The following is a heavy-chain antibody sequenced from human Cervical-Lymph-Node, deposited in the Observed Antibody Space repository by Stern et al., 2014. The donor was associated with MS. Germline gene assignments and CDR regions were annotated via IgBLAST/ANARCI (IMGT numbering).Heavy chain of an antibody. CDR2: IYPGDSDT. V-gene: IGHV5-51*01. D-gene: IGHD5-12*01. CDR3: ARHPRKRGYSGYDSYYFDY. Sequence: VQLVQSGAEVKKPGESLQISCKGSGYSFTSYWIGWVRQMPGKGLECMGIIYPGDSDTSYSPSFQGQVTISADKSISPAYLQWSSLKASDTAMYYCARHPRKRGYSGYDSYYFDYWGQGTLVTVSS. CDR1: GYSFTSYW. J-gene: IGHJ4*02.